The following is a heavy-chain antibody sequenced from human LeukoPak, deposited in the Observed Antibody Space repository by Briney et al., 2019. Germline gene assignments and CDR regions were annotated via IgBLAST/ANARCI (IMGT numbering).Heavy chain of an antibody. D-gene: IGHD2-15*01. V-gene: IGHV3-7*01. CDR1: GFSFSSFW. CDR3: AREQCSGNSCYYY. J-gene: IGHJ4*02. Sequence: GGSLRLSCAASGFSFSSFWMSWVRQAPGKGLEWVANINQDGSEKNYVDSVKGRFTISRDGAKNLLYLQMNSLRAEDAAVYYCAREQCSGNSCYYYWGQGTLVAVSS. CDR2: INQDGSEK.